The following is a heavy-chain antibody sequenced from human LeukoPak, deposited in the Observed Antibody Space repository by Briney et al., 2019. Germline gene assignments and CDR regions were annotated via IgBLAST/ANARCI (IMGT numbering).Heavy chain of an antibody. CDR1: GFIVSSNY. V-gene: IGHV3-53*01. CDR3: ARHLSGDDI. Sequence: GGSLRLSCAASGFIVSSNYMSWVRQAPGKGLVWVSIIYSGGSTYYADSVKGRFTISRDNTKNTLYLQMNSLRAEDTAVYYCARHLSGDDIWGQGTMVTVSS. D-gene: IGHD4-17*01. CDR2: IYSGGST. J-gene: IGHJ3*02.